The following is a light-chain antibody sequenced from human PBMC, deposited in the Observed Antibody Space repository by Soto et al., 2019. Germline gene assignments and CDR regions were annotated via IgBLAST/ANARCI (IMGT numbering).Light chain of an antibody. CDR3: SSQTAGSTIYYV. V-gene: IGLV2-14*01. J-gene: IGLJ1*01. CDR1: SSDVGDNNY. CDR2: DVS. Sequence: QSALTQPASVSGSPGQSITISCTGTSSDVGDNNYVSWYQQEPGKAPKLMIYDVSNLPSGVSNRFFTSKSDNTASLTISGLQAEDEADYYCSSQTAGSTIYYVFGTGTKLTVL.